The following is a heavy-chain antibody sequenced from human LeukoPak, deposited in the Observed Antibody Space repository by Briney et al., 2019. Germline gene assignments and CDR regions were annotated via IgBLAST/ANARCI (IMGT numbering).Heavy chain of an antibody. V-gene: IGHV3-74*01. CDR2: INSDGSST. Sequence: PGGSLRLSCAASGFTFSSYWMHWVRQAPGKGLVWVSSINSDGSSTSYADSVEGRFTISRDNAKNTLYLQMNSLRAEDTAVYYCATDLAYCGGDCYGSDYWGQGTLVTVSS. CDR3: ATDLAYCGGDCYGSDY. D-gene: IGHD2-21*01. CDR1: GFTFSSYW. J-gene: IGHJ4*02.